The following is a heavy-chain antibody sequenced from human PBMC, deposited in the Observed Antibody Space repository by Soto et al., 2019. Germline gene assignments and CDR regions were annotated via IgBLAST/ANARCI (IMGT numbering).Heavy chain of an antibody. Sequence: GGSLRLSCAASGFTFSSYWMHWVRQAPGKGLKWVSRINNSGSTTNYADSVKGRFTISRDNSKNTLYLQMNSLRAEDTAVYYCARSSRYSYGSLDDWGQGSLVTVSS. CDR3: ARSSRYSYGSLDD. D-gene: IGHD5-18*01. J-gene: IGHJ4*02. CDR2: INNSGSTT. V-gene: IGHV3-74*01. CDR1: GFTFSSYW.